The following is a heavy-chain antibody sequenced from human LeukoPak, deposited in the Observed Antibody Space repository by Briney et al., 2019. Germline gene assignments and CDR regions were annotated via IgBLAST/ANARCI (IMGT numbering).Heavy chain of an antibody. CDR1: GGSFSGYY. Sequence: SETLSLTCAVYGGSFSGYYWSWIRHPPGKGLEGIGYIYYSGSTNYNPSLKSRVTISVDSSKNQFSLKLSSVTAADAAVYYCARRGPDSSGLLWRYYFDYWGQGTLVTVSS. V-gene: IGHV4-59*01. J-gene: IGHJ4*02. CDR2: IYYSGST. CDR3: ARRGPDSSGLLWRYYFDY. D-gene: IGHD3-22*01.